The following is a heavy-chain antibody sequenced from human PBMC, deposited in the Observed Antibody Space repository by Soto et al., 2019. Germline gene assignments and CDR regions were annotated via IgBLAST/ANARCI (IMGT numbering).Heavy chain of an antibody. Sequence: GGSLRLSCAASGFTFSSYAMSWVRQAPGKGLEWVSAISGSGGSTYYADSVKGRFTISRDNSKNTLYLQMNSLRAEDTAVYYCAKMYYYDSSGYYGYWGQGTLVTVSS. CDR1: GFTFSSYA. J-gene: IGHJ4*02. D-gene: IGHD3-22*01. CDR2: ISGSGGST. V-gene: IGHV3-23*01. CDR3: AKMYYYDSSGYYGY.